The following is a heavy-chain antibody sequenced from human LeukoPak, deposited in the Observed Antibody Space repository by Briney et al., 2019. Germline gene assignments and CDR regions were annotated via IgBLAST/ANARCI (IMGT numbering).Heavy chain of an antibody. CDR3: ARDRNWATRNWYFDL. CDR2: ISGSGNTT. Sequence: GGSLRLSCAASQFTFSNYAMSWVRQAPGKGLEWVSAISGSGNTTYFGDSVTGRFTISRDNSQNTLSLQMDSLRAEDTAIYYCARDRNWATRNWYFDLWGRGTLVTVSS. V-gene: IGHV3-23*01. CDR1: QFTFSNYA. D-gene: IGHD5-24*01. J-gene: IGHJ2*01.